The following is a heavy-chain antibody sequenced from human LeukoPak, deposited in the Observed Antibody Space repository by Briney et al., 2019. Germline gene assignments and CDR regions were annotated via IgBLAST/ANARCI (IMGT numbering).Heavy chain of an antibody. Sequence: GRFTISRDDPKSIAYLQMNSLKTEDTAVYYCTRVDLRFLEWLAFDYWGQGTLITVSS. D-gene: IGHD3-3*01. CDR3: TRVDLRFLEWLAFDY. J-gene: IGHJ4*02. V-gene: IGHV3-49*02.